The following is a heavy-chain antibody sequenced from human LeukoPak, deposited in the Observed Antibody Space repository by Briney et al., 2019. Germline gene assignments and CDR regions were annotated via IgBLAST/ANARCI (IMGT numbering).Heavy chain of an antibody. CDR3: ARLWYSGSYHYYYYMDV. Sequence: PGGSLRLSCAASGFTFSSYGMHWVRQAPGKGLEWVAVISYDGSNKYYADSVKGRFTISRDNAKNTLFLQMSSLRAEDTAVYYCARLWYSGSYHYYYYMDVWGKGTTVTISS. J-gene: IGHJ6*03. CDR1: GFTFSSYG. D-gene: IGHD1-26*01. CDR2: ISYDGSNK. V-gene: IGHV3-30*03.